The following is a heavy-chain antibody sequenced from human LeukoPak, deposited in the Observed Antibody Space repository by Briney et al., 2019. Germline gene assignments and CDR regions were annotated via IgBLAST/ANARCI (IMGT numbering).Heavy chain of an antibody. V-gene: IGHV6-1*01. D-gene: IGHD6-13*01. J-gene: IGHJ4*02. CDR1: GDSVSSNSAA. CDR2: TYYRSKWYN. CDR3: ARELSSSWYESSFDY. Sequence: SQTLSLTCAISGDSVSSNSAAWNWLWQSPSRGLEWLGRTYYRSKWYNDYAVFVKSRITINPDTSKNQFSLQLNSVTPEDTAVYYCARELSSSWYESSFDYWGQGTLVTVSS.